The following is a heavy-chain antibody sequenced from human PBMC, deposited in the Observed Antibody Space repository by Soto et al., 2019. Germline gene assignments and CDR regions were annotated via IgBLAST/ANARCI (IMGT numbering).Heavy chain of an antibody. CDR2: IIPIFATS. CDR3: ARRDITGTTFHY. Sequence: QVQLVQSGAEVMQPGSSVKVSCKASGDTFRSYAFSWVRQAPGQGLEWMGGIIPIFATSNYAQKFQGRVTITADESASTAYMELSSLRSEDTAVYFCARRDITGTTFHYWGQGTLVTVSS. D-gene: IGHD1-7*01. V-gene: IGHV1-69*01. CDR1: GDTFRSYA. J-gene: IGHJ4*02.